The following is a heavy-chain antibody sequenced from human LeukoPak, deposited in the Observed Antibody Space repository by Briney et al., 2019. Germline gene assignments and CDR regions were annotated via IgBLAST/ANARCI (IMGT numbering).Heavy chain of an antibody. Sequence: GGSLRLSCAASGFTFSSYAMSWVRQAPGKGLEWVSAISGSGGSTYYADSVKGRFTISRDNFKNTLYLQMNSLRAEDTAVYYCAKDLVSYYDILTGYSAFDYWGQGTLVTVSS. V-gene: IGHV3-23*01. CDR2: ISGSGGST. J-gene: IGHJ4*02. CDR1: GFTFSSYA. D-gene: IGHD3-9*01. CDR3: AKDLVSYYDILTGYSAFDY.